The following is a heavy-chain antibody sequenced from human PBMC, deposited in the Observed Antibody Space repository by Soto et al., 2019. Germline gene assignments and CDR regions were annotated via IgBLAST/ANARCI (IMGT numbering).Heavy chain of an antibody. V-gene: IGHV4-31*02. J-gene: IGHJ1*01. Sequence: PSETLSLTCTVSGGSISSGGYYWSWIRQHPGKGLEWIGYIYYSGSTYYNPSLRSRITISVDTSRNQFSLKLSSVTAADTAVYYCARGNYGGNRPRGFQHWGQGTLVTVSS. D-gene: IGHD4-17*01. CDR1: GGSISSGGYY. CDR3: ARGNYGGNRPRGFQH. CDR2: IYYSGST.